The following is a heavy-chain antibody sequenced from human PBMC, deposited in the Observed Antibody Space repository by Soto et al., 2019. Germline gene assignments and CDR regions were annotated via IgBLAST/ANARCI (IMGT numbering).Heavy chain of an antibody. CDR2: IYYSGST. CDR1: GGSISSGGYY. V-gene: IGHV4-31*03. D-gene: IGHD1-7*01. Sequence: KPSETLSLTCTVSGGSISSGGYYWSWIRQHPGKGLEWIGYIYYSGSTYYNPSLKSRVTISVDTSKNQFSLKLSSVTAADTAVYYCARATGTTTWRFDPWGQGTLVTVSS. CDR3: ARATGTTTWRFDP. J-gene: IGHJ5*02.